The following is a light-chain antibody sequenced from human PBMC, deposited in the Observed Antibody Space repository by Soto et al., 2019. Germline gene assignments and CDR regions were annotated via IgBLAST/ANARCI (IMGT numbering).Light chain of an antibody. CDR1: QSVLYSSSNKNY. J-gene: IGKJ1*01. CDR2: WAS. Sequence: DIVMTQSPDSLAVSLGERATINCKSSQSVLYSSSNKNYLAWYQQKPEQHPKLLIYWASTRESGVPDRFSGSGSGTDFTLTISSLQAQDVAVYYCQQYCSSPWTFGQGTKVEIK. V-gene: IGKV4-1*01. CDR3: QQYCSSPWT.